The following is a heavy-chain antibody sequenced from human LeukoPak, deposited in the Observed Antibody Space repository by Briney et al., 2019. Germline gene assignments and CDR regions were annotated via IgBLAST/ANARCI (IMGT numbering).Heavy chain of an antibody. CDR1: GFTFSSYW. CDR2: IKTDGSQI. CDR3: ARDLQCGGDCHYDALDI. J-gene: IGHJ3*02. Sequence: GGSLRLSCVASGFTFSSYWMTWVRQAPGKGLEWVANIKTDGSQIYYVDSVKGRFTISRDNAKNSLYLQMNSLRAEDTAVYYCARDLQCGGDCHYDALDIWGQGTMVIVSS. D-gene: IGHD2-21*02. V-gene: IGHV3-7*01.